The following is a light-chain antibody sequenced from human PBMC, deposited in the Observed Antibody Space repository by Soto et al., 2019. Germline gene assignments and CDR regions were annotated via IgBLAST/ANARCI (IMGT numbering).Light chain of an antibody. CDR1: QGISTF. CDR2: AAS. J-gene: IGKJ2*01. V-gene: IGKV1-9*01. CDR3: QQLNDRRFS. Sequence: IQLTQSPSFLSASVGDRVTITCRASQGISTFLAWYQQKPGKAPKLLIYAASTLHDGVPSRFGGSGSGTEFTLTISSLQPEDFATYYCQQLNDRRFSFGQGTKVDIK.